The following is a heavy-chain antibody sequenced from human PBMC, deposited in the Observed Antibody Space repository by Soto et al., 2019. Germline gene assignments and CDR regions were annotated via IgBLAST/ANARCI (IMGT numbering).Heavy chain of an antibody. Sequence: DVRLAESGGGLVQPGGSLRLSCTTSGFSFASFAMTWVRQAPGKVLEWVATISGSDGKTYYADSVKGRFSISRDTSRNTLYLQMNSLRADDTAIYYCAKWSYLDYWGQGTRVTVSS. D-gene: IGHD3-3*01. V-gene: IGHV3-23*04. J-gene: IGHJ4*02. CDR3: AKWSYLDY. CDR2: ISGSDGKT. CDR1: GFSFASFA.